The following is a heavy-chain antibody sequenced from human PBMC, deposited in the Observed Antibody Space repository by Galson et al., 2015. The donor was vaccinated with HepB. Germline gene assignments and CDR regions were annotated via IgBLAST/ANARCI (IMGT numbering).Heavy chain of an antibody. CDR1: CGSFSGYY. CDR2: INHSGSN. Sequence: ETLSLSCAVHCGSFSGYYCSFIRQPAREGQGLTAKINHSGSNYYKPSVKRRFTISVDTSKNQLYLRLSSVTAADTAVYYCASFNSDSYRPPGYWGQGTLVTVSS. CDR3: ASFNSDSYRPPGY. D-gene: IGHD1-26*01. V-gene: IGHV4-34*01. J-gene: IGHJ4*02.